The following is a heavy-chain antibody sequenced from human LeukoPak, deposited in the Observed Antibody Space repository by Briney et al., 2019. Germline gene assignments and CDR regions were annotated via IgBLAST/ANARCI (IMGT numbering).Heavy chain of an antibody. V-gene: IGHV4-30-4*08. D-gene: IGHD1-14*01. CDR1: GGSISSGDYY. Sequence: PSRTLSLTCTVSGGSISSGDYYWSWIRQPPGKGLEWIGYIYYSGSTYYNPSLKSRVTISVDTSKNQFSLKLSSVTAADTAVYYCARGPEYWYFDLWGRSTLVTVSS. CDR2: IYYSGST. J-gene: IGHJ2*01. CDR3: ARGPEYWYFDL.